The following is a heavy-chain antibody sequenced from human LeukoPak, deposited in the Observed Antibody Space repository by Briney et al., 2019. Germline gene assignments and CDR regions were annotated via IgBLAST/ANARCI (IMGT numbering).Heavy chain of an antibody. CDR3: AKRGLAASGTDY. CDR1: GFTFSNYA. Sequence: PGGSLRLSCAASGFTFSNYAMHWVRQAPGKGLEYVSAISSNGGSTYYANSVKGRFTISRDNSKNTLYLQMGSLRAEDTAVYYCAKRGLAASGTDYWGQGTLVTVSS. D-gene: IGHD6-13*01. CDR2: ISSNGGST. V-gene: IGHV3-64*01. J-gene: IGHJ4*02.